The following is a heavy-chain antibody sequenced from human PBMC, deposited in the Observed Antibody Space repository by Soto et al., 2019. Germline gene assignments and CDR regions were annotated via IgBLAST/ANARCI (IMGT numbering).Heavy chain of an antibody. V-gene: IGHV1-18*01. D-gene: IGHD2-15*01. CDR3: ARGSYGPGGRTGGIDY. Sequence: ASVKVSCKASGYTFTSYGISWVRQAPGQGLELMGWISAYNGNTNYAQKLQGRVTMTTDTSTSTAYMELRSLRSDDTAVYYCARGSYGPGGRTGGIDYWGQGTLVTVSS. CDR1: GYTFTSYG. J-gene: IGHJ4*02. CDR2: ISAYNGNT.